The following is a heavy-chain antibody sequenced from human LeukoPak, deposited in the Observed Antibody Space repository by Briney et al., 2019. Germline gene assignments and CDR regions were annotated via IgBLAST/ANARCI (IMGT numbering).Heavy chain of an antibody. CDR2: IGSSSSYI. Sequence: GGSLRLSCAASGFTFSSYSMNWVRQAPGKGLEWVSSIGSSSSYIYYADSVKGRFTISRDNAKNSLYLQMNSLRAEDTAVYYCARGGYDYSQPAFDIWGQGTMVTVSS. CDR1: GFTFSSYS. J-gene: IGHJ3*02. D-gene: IGHD5-12*01. V-gene: IGHV3-21*01. CDR3: ARGGYDYSQPAFDI.